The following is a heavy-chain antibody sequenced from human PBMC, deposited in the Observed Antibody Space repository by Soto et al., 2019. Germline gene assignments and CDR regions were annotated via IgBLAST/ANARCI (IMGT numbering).Heavy chain of an antibody. CDR3: AKDFYDFWSGYDA. Sequence: EVQLLESGGGLVQPGGSLRLSCAASGFTFSSYAMSWVRQAPGKGLEWVSAISGSGGSTYYADSVKGRFTISSDNSKNTLYLQMNSLRAEDTAVYYWAKDFYDFWSGYDAWGQGTLVTVSS. V-gene: IGHV3-23*01. J-gene: IGHJ4*02. CDR2: ISGSGGST. CDR1: GFTFSSYA. D-gene: IGHD3-3*01.